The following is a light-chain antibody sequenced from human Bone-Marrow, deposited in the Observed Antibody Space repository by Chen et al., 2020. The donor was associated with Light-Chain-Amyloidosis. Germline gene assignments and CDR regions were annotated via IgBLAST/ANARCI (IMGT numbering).Light chain of an antibody. CDR3: QHYSDWPPRT. CDR1: EDISNS. V-gene: IGKV3-15*01. J-gene: IGKJ1*01. Sequence: EIVMTQSPATLAVSPGEGATLSCRASEDISNSLAWYQQKPGQPPTLLMYGASTRATGVPARFSGNGSGTEFTLTISSLQSEDVAIYYCQHYSDWPPRTLGQGTKVEIK. CDR2: GAS.